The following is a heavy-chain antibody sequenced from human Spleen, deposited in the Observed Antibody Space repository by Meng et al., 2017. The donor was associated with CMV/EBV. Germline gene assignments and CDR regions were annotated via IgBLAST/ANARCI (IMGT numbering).Heavy chain of an antibody. J-gene: IGHJ4*02. Sequence: VSGFTFSNGWMNWVRLAPGKGLEWVGRIKSNTAGGTTEYAAPVEGRFTISRDDSENMLFLQMNSLKTEDTAVYYCTTSVKIPATFDYWGQGTLVTVSS. CDR3: TTSVKIPATFDY. CDR2: IKSNTAGGTT. CDR1: GFTFSNGW. V-gene: IGHV3-15*07. D-gene: IGHD2-2*02.